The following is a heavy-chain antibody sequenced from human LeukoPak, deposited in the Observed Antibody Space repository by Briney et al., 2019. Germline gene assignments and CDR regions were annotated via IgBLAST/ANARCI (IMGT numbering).Heavy chain of an antibody. Sequence: SETLSLTCTVSGGSISSYYWSWIRQPPGKGLEWIGYIYTSGSTNYNPSLKSRVTISVDTSKNQFSLKLSSVTAADTAVYYCARTLGPLDYYYYYMDVWGKGTTVTVSS. V-gene: IGHV4-4*09. CDR1: GGSISSYY. J-gene: IGHJ6*03. CDR2: IYTSGST. CDR3: ARTLGPLDYYYYYMDV.